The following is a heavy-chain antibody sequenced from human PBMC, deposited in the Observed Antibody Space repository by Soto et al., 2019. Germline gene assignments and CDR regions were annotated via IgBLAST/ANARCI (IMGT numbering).Heavy chain of an antibody. CDR3: ARGRLNVEMATWASQHLRKRLFDY. V-gene: IGHV4-34*01. J-gene: IGHJ4*02. CDR1: GGSFSGYY. CDR2: INHSGST. Sequence: SETLSLTCAVYGGSFSGYYWSWIRQPPGKGLEWIGEINHSGSTNYNPSLKSRVTISVDTSKNQFSLKLSSVTAADTAVYYCARGRLNVEMATWASQHLRKRLFDYWGQGTLVTV. D-gene: IGHD6-13*01.